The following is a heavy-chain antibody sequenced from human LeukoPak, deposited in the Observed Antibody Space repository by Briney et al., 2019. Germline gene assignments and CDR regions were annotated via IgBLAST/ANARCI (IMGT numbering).Heavy chain of an antibody. D-gene: IGHD6-19*01. CDR1: GLPISRFF. CDR2: IYDGVPT. J-gene: IGHJ4*02. CDR3: VQTTGWPGFDY. V-gene: IGHV4-4*09. Sequence: SETLSLICTTSGLPISRFFWNWVRQPPGKGLEWIGNIYDGVPTFFNPSLKSRVTISVDTSKGQFSLQLASVTAAGTAVYYCVQTTGWPGFDYWGQGILVTVSS.